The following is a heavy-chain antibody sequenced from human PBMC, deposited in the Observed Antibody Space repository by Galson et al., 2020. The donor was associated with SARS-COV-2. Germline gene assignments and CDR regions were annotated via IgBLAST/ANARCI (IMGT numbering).Heavy chain of an antibody. D-gene: IGHD4-17*01. Sequence: ASVKVSCKASEYTFTAYYMHWVRQAPGQGLEWLGCINPNSGGTTYAQKFQGRVTMTRDTSIKTAYLELTGLRSDDTAVYYCARVYGFRGPLGYWGQGTLVTVSS. CDR1: EYTFTAYY. CDR2: INPNSGGT. CDR3: ARVYGFRGPLGY. J-gene: IGHJ4*02. V-gene: IGHV1-2*02.